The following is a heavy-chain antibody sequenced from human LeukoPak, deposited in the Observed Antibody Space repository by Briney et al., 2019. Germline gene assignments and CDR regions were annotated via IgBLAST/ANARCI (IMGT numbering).Heavy chain of an antibody. CDR3: ARLGIAAAVPYFLDY. CDR1: GGSISSNYYY. CDR2: IFHRGNT. D-gene: IGHD6-13*01. Sequence: SETLSLTCTISGGSISSNYYYWGWIRQPPGKGLEWIGTIFHRGNTYYTPSLKSRFTISVDTSKNQFSLSLSSVTAADTAMYCCARLGIAAAVPYFLDYWGQGALVTVS. V-gene: IGHV4-39*01. J-gene: IGHJ4*02.